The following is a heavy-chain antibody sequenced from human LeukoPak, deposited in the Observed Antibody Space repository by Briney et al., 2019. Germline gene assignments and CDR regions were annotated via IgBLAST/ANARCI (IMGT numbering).Heavy chain of an antibody. CDR2: INTNTGNP. CDR3: TRDPSRFDP. CDR1: GYTFTSYG. V-gene: IGHV7-4-1*02. J-gene: IGHJ5*02. Sequence: ASVKVSCKASGYTFTSYGISWVRQAPGQGLEWMGWINTNTGNPTYAQGFTGRFVFSLDTSVSTAYLQISSLKVEDTAVYYCTRDPSRFDPWGQGTLVTVSS.